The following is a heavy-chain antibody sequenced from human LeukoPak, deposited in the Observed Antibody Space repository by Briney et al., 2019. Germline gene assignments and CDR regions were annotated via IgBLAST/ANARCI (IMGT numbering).Heavy chain of an antibody. CDR1: GGSISNNNYY. CDR3: ARDLHTYYDILTGSPWYFDY. D-gene: IGHD3-9*01. CDR2: IYYSGST. V-gene: IGHV4-39*07. Sequence: SETLSLTCTVSGGSISNNNYYWGWIRQPPGKGLEWIGSIYYSGSTYYNPSLKSRVTISVDTSKNQFSLKLSSVTAADTAVYYCARDLHTYYDILTGSPWYFDYWGQGTLVTVSS. J-gene: IGHJ4*02.